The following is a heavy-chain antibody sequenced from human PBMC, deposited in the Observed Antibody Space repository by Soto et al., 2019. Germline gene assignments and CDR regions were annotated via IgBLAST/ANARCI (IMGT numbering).Heavy chain of an antibody. CDR3: ARAPYYYDSSGYYLGALDI. Sequence: GSLRLSCAASGFTFSDYYMSWIRQAPGKGLEWVSYISSSSSYTNYADSVKGRFTISRDNAKNSLYLQMNSLRAEDTAVYYCARAPYYYDSSGYYLGALDIWGQGTMVTIS. CDR2: ISSSSSYT. V-gene: IGHV3-11*03. D-gene: IGHD3-22*01. CDR1: GFTFSDYY. J-gene: IGHJ3*02.